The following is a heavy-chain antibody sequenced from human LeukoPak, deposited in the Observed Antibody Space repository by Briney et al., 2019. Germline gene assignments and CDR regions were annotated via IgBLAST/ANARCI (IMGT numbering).Heavy chain of an antibody. CDR3: AKGEIPPYYADY. J-gene: IGHJ4*02. D-gene: IGHD3-3*01. Sequence: PGGSLRLSCAASGFTFSSYGMHWVRQAPGEGLEWVAVIWYDGSNKYYADSVKGRFTISRDNSKNTLYLQMNSLRAEDTAVYYCAKGEIPPYYADYWGQGTLVTVSS. CDR1: GFTFSSYG. CDR2: IWYDGSNK. V-gene: IGHV3-33*06.